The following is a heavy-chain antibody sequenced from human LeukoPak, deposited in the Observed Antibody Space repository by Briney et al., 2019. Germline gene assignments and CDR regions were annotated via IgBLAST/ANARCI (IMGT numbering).Heavy chain of an antibody. J-gene: IGHJ3*02. CDR3: ARHERDASLDHAFDI. D-gene: IGHD5-24*01. Sequence: SETLSLTCTVSGGSISSYYWSWIRQRPGKGLEWIGSIYYSGSTSYNPSLKSRVTILVDTSKNQFSLKLSSVTAADTAVYYCARHERDASLDHAFDIWGQGTMVTVSS. CDR1: GGSISSYY. V-gene: IGHV4-59*08. CDR2: IYYSGST.